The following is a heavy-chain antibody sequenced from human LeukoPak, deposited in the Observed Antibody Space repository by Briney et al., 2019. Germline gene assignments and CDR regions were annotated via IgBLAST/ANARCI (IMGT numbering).Heavy chain of an antibody. V-gene: IGHV3-72*01. CDR3: ARDQSYNLDY. CDR1: GFTFSDHY. CDR2: IRNKANSYTT. Sequence: GGSLRLSCAASGFTFSDHYMDWVHQTPGKGLEWLGRIRNKANSYTTEYAASVKGRFTLSRDDSKNSVYLQMNSLKTEDTAVYYCARDQSYNLDYWGQGTLVTVSS. J-gene: IGHJ4*01. D-gene: IGHD1-14*01.